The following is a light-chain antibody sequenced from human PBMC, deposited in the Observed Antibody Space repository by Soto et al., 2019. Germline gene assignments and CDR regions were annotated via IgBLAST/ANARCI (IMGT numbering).Light chain of an antibody. CDR3: QQGYSTTPIT. V-gene: IGKV1-17*01. J-gene: IGKJ5*01. CDR2: AAS. Sequence: DIQMTQSPSSLSASVGDRVTITCRASQGIRNDLGWYQQKPGKAPKSLIYAASSLQSGVPSRFSGSGSGTEFTLTISSLQPEDFATYYCQQGYSTTPITFGQGTRVEIK. CDR1: QGIRND.